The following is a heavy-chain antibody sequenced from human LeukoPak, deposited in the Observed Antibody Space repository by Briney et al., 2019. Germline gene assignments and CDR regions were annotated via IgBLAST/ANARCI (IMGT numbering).Heavy chain of an antibody. Sequence: SETLSLTCTVSGGSISSSSYYWGWIRQPPGTGREWIGSIYYSGSTYYNPSLKSRVTISVDTSKNQFSLKLSSVTAADTAVYYCARHDTIFGVVIDYWGQGTLVTVSS. CDR2: IYYSGST. V-gene: IGHV4-39*01. CDR1: GGSISSSSYY. D-gene: IGHD3-3*01. CDR3: ARHDTIFGVVIDY. J-gene: IGHJ4*02.